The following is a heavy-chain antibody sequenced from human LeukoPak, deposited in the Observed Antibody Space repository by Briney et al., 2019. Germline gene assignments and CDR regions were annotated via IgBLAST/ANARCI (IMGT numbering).Heavy chain of an antibody. Sequence: GASVKVSCKASGYTFTSYGISWVRQAPGQGLEWMGWISAYNGNTNYAQKLQGRVTMTTDTSTSTAYMELRSLRSDDTAVYYCARARIMITFGGVGWFDPWGQGTLVTVSS. CDR1: GYTFTSYG. V-gene: IGHV1-18*01. CDR3: ARARIMITFGGVGWFDP. J-gene: IGHJ5*02. CDR2: ISAYNGNT. D-gene: IGHD3-16*01.